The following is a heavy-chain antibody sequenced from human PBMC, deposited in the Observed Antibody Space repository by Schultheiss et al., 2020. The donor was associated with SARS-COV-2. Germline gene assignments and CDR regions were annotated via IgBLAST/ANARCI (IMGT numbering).Heavy chain of an antibody. CDR2: IWYDGSNK. Sequence: GGSLRLSCAVSGFTSSSYAMHWVRQAPGKGLEWVAVIWYDGSNKYYADSVKGRFTISRDNSKNTLYLQMNSLRAEDTAVYYCARGGSGQIRVYFDYWGQGTLVTVSS. CDR1: GFTSSSYA. CDR3: ARGGSGQIRVYFDY. D-gene: IGHD6-25*01. J-gene: IGHJ4*02. V-gene: IGHV3-33*08.